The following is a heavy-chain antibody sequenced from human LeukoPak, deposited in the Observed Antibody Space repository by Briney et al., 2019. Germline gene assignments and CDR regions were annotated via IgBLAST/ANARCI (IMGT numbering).Heavy chain of an antibody. CDR1: GYTFTDYY. Sequence: GASVKVSCKASGYTFTDYYMHWVRQAPGQGLEWMGWINPNSGGTNYAQQFQGRVTMTRDTSISTTYMELSNLRPDDTAVYYCARGMAAPGGRWFDPWGQGTLVTVSS. CDR2: INPNSGGT. CDR3: ARGMAAPGGRWFDP. V-gene: IGHV1-2*02. J-gene: IGHJ5*02. D-gene: IGHD6-13*01.